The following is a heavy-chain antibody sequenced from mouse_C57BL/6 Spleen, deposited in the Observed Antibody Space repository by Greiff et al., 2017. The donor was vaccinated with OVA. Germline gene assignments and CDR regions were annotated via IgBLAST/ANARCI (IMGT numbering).Heavy chain of an antibody. D-gene: IGHD1-1*01. V-gene: IGHV5-6*01. CDR3: ARRGSITTVVATGFDY. J-gene: IGHJ2*01. CDR2: IISGGSYT. CDR1: GFTFSSYG. Sequence: VQRVESGGDLVTPGGSLKLSCAASGFTFSSYGMSWVRQPPDKRLEWVATIISGGSYTYYPDSVKGGFTISTDTAKNTLYLQMRSLKSEDTAVYYCARRGSITTVVATGFDYWGQGTTLTVSS.